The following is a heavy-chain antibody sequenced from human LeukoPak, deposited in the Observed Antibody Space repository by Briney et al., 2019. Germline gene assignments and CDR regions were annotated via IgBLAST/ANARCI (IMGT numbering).Heavy chain of an antibody. CDR3: ARYFDWYNAFDI. CDR1: GFTFSSYG. Sequence: GGSLRLSCAASGFTFSSYGMSWVRQAPGKGLEWVSAISGSGGSTYYADSVKGRFTISRDNSKNTLYLQMNSLRAEDTAVYYCARYFDWYNAFDIWGQGTMVTVSS. D-gene: IGHD3-9*01. CDR2: ISGSGGST. V-gene: IGHV3-23*01. J-gene: IGHJ3*02.